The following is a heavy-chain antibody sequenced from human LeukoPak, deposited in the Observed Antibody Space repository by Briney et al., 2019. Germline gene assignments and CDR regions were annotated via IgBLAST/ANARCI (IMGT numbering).Heavy chain of an antibody. CDR3: AKHDSSSDY. CDR2: IRSDGSDK. CDR1: GFIFCAYG. D-gene: IGHD3-22*01. Sequence: GGSLRLSCAASGFIFCAYGMHWVRQAPGKGLEWVAFIRSDGSDKYYAASVKGRFTISRDNSKNTLFLQLNSLRLEDTAVYYCAKHDSSSDYWGQGTLVTVPS. J-gene: IGHJ4*02. V-gene: IGHV3-30*02.